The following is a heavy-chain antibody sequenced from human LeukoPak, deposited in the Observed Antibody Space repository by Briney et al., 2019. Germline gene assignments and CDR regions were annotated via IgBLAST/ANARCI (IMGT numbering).Heavy chain of an antibody. CDR2: ISVSGGST. CDR1: GCTFSSYA. Sequence: PGGSLRLSCAASGCTFSSYAMSWVRQAPGMGLEWVSAISVSGGSTYYADFVKGRFTISRDNSKNTLYLQMNSLRVEDTAVYYCAKSKEKYYYGMDVWGQGTTVTVSS. J-gene: IGHJ6*02. D-gene: IGHD4-11*01. V-gene: IGHV3-23*01. CDR3: AKSKEKYYYGMDV.